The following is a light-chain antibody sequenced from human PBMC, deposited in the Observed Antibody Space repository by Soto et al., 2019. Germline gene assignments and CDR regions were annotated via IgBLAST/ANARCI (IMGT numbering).Light chain of an antibody. Sequence: DIVLTQSPLSLPVHPGEPVSVSSTSSPSHIHTNGQNFLDWYLKKPVQAPQLXXYLASNRASGVPDRFSGSGSGRQLTLKISRVEPEDVGVYYCMQGLETPPVTFGQGTRLEI. V-gene: IGKV2-28*01. CDR3: MQGLETPPVT. CDR2: LAS. J-gene: IGKJ5*01. CDR1: PSHIHTNGQNF.